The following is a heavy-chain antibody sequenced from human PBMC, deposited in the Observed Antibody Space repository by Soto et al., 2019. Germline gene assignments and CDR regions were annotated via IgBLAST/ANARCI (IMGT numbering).Heavy chain of an antibody. Sequence: QVQLVESGGGLVKPGGSLRLSCAASGFTFSDYYMSWIRQAPGKGLEWVSYISSSSSYIYYADSVKGRFTISRDNAKNSLYLQMNSLRAEDTAVYYCARDSDIVVVVAATLSSVDYYGMDVWGQGTTVTVSS. CDR3: ARDSDIVVVVAATLSSVDYYGMDV. D-gene: IGHD2-15*01. V-gene: IGHV3-11*06. J-gene: IGHJ6*02. CDR2: ISSSSSYI. CDR1: GFTFSDYY.